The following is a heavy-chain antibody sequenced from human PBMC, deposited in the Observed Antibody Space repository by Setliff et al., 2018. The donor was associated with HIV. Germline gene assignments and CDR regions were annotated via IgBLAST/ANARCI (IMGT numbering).Heavy chain of an antibody. CDR1: GGSISSYY. Sequence: PSETLSLTCTVSGGSISSYYWGWIRQPPGKGLEWIGTIYNGGASHYNPSLKSRVTISVDKSKNQFSLKLSSVTAADTAVYYCARATPGYNYGSRHAFDIWGQGTKVTVSS. V-gene: IGHV4-59*12. CDR3: ARATPGYNYGSRHAFDI. J-gene: IGHJ3*02. CDR2: IYNGGAS. D-gene: IGHD5-18*01.